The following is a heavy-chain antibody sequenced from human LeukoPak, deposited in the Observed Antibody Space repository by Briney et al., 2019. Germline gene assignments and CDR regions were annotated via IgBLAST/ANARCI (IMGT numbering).Heavy chain of an antibody. CDR3: ARGPTTVTTLNFDY. Sequence: ASVKVSCKASTYISTTYGITWLRQAPGQGLEWMGWISVYNGNTNYAQKLQGRLTMTTDTFTTTAYMELRSLRSDDTAVYYCARGPTTVTTLNFDYWGQGTLVTVSS. CDR2: ISVYNGNT. J-gene: IGHJ4*02. D-gene: IGHD4-17*01. V-gene: IGHV1-18*01. CDR1: TYISTTYG.